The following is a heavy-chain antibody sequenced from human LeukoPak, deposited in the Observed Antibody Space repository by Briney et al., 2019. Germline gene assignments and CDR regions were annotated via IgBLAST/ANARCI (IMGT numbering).Heavy chain of an antibody. V-gene: IGHV4-4*02. CDR1: GGSISSSNW. D-gene: IGHD3-22*01. CDR3: ARDAGTSGYAHDAFDI. J-gene: IGHJ3*02. Sequence: SETLSLTCAVSGGSISSSNWWCWVRQPPGKGLEWIGEIYHSGSTNYNPSLKSRVTISVDKSKNQFSLKLSSVTAADTAVYYCARDAGTSGYAHDAFDIWGQGTMVTVSS. CDR2: IYHSGST.